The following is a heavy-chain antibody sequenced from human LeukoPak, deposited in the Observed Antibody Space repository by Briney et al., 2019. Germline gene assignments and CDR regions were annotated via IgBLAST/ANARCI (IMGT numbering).Heavy chain of an antibody. Sequence: SETLSLTCAVYGGSFSGYYWSWIRQPPGKGLEWIGEINHSGSTNYNPSLESRVTISVDTSKNQFSLKLSSVTAADTAVYYCARALWFGDGDIFDYWGQGTLVTVSS. CDR3: ARALWFGDGDIFDY. V-gene: IGHV4-34*01. CDR1: GGSFSGYY. J-gene: IGHJ4*02. CDR2: INHSGST. D-gene: IGHD3-10*01.